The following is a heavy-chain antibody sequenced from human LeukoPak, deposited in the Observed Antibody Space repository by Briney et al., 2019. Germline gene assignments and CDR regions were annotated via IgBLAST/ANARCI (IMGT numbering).Heavy chain of an antibody. V-gene: IGHV5-51*01. CDR1: RYSFTSYW. Sequence: GESLKISCKGSRYSFTSYWIGWVRQMPGKGLEWLGIIYPGDSDTRYSPSFQGQVTISADKSISTAYLQWSSLKASDTAMYYCARRLGYDYVWGSYRYDWFDPWGQGTLVTVSS. CDR3: ARRLGYDYVWGSYRYDWFDP. D-gene: IGHD3-16*02. J-gene: IGHJ5*02. CDR2: IYPGDSDT.